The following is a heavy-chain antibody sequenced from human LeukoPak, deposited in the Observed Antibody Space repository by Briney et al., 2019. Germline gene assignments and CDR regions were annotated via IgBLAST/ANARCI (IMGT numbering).Heavy chain of an antibody. CDR3: ARDRAPTLGSSSGWYGYCFDY. CDR1: GFTFSSYA. CDR2: ISYDGSNK. Sequence: QAGGSLRLSCAASGFTFSSYAMHWVRRAPGKGLEWVAVISYDGSNKYYADSVKGRFTISRDNSKNTLYLQMNSLRAEDTAVYYCARDRAPTLGSSSGWYGYCFDYWGQGTLVTVSS. V-gene: IGHV3-30-3*01. J-gene: IGHJ4*02. D-gene: IGHD6-19*01.